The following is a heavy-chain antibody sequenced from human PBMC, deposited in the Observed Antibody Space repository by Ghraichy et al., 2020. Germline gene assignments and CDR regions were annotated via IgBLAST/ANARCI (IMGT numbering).Heavy chain of an antibody. CDR3: AKDSMVRGVIIPY. D-gene: IGHD3-10*01. CDR1: GFTFSSYA. V-gene: IGHV3-23*01. Sequence: GGFLRLSCAASGFTFSSYAMSWVRQVSGKGLEWVSAITGSGDDTYYADSVKGRFTVSRDNSKNTLYLQMSSLRADDTAVYYCAKDSMVRGVIIPYWGQGTLVTVSS. CDR2: ITGSGDDT. J-gene: IGHJ4*02.